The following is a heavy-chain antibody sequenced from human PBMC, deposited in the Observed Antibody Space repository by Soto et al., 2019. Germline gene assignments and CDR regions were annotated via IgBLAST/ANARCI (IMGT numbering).Heavy chain of an antibody. CDR2: INPNSGGT. CDR3: ARERVGSPLYYYYGMDV. J-gene: IGHJ6*02. D-gene: IGHD1-26*01. Sequence: QVQLVQSGAEVKKPGASVKVSCKASGYTFTGYYMHWVRQAPGQGLEWMGWINPNSGGTNYAQKFQGWVTMIRDTAISTAYMKLSRLRSDDTAVYYCARERVGSPLYYYYGMDVWGQGTTVTVSS. V-gene: IGHV1-2*04. CDR1: GYTFTGYY.